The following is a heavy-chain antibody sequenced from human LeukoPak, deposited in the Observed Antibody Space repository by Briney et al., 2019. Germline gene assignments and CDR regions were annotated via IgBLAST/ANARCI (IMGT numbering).Heavy chain of an antibody. D-gene: IGHD3-3*01. V-gene: IGHV2-5*02. CDR1: GFSLSTSRVG. CDR2: IYWDDDQ. CDR3: AYTSPERRDKWFLYWDYYYYMDV. Sequence: SGPTLVNPTQTLTLTCTFSGFSLSTSRVGVGWIRQPPGKALEWLALIYWDDDQRYSPSLQSRLTITKDTSKNQVVLTMTNMDPVDTATYYCAYTSPERRDKWFLYWDYYYYMDVWGKGTTVTVSS. J-gene: IGHJ6*03.